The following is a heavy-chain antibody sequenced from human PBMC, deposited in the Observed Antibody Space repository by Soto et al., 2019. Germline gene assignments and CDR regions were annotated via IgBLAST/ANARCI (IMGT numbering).Heavy chain of an antibody. J-gene: IGHJ4*02. CDR2: INWNGGST. CDR3: AREEYYYDSSGYYEPTSFFDY. V-gene: IGHV3-20*04. Sequence: PWGSLRLSCAVSGFTFDDYGMSWVRQAPGKGLEWVSGINWNGGSTGYADSVKGRFTISRDNAKNSLYLQMNSLRAEDTALYYCAREEYYYDSSGYYEPTSFFDYWGQGALVTVSS. CDR1: GFTFDDYG. D-gene: IGHD3-22*01.